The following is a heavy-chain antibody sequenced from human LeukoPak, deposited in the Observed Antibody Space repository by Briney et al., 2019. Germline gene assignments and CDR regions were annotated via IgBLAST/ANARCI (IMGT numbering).Heavy chain of an antibody. CDR1: GYTFTDYF. Sequence: ASVKVSCKASGYTFTDYFIHWVRQAPGQGLEWMGRINPKSGSTNYAQNFQGRVTMTTDTSITSAYTELSRLTSDDTAVYFCARLLTDFDCWGQGSLVTVSS. D-gene: IGHD4/OR15-4a*01. CDR2: INPKSGST. J-gene: IGHJ4*02. V-gene: IGHV1-2*06. CDR3: ARLLTDFDC.